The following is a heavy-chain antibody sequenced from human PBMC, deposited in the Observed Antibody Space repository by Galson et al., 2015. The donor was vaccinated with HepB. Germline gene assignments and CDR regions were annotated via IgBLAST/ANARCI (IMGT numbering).Heavy chain of an antibody. J-gene: IGHJ1*01. CDR3: AKDSQLVLALGYFQH. CDR1: GFTFSSYG. Sequence: SLRLSCAASGFTFSSYGMHWVRQAPGKGLEWVAVISYDGSNKYYADSVKGRFTISRDNSKNTLYLQMNSLRAEDTAVYYCAKDSQLVLALGYFQHWGQGTLVTVSS. V-gene: IGHV3-30*18. D-gene: IGHD6-6*01. CDR2: ISYDGSNK.